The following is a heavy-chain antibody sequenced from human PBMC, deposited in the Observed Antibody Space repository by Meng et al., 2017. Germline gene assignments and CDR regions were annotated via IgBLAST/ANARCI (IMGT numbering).Heavy chain of an antibody. D-gene: IGHD2-15*01. CDR2: INPNSGGT. CDR3: AREKISRVPDALDI. CDR1: GYTFTGYY. Sequence: ASVKVSCKASGYTFTGYYMHWVRQAPGQGLEWMGWINPNSGGTNYAQKFQGRVTMTRDTSISTAYMELSRLRSDDTAVYYCAREKISRVPDALDIWGQGTMVTVSS. J-gene: IGHJ3*02. V-gene: IGHV1-2*02.